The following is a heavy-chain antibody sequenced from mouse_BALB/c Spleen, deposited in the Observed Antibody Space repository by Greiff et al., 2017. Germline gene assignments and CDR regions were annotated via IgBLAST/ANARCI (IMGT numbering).Heavy chain of an antibody. Sequence: EVQVVESGGDLVKPGGSLKLSCAASGFTFSSYGMSWVRQTPDKRLEWVATISSGGSYTYYPDSVKGRFTISRDNAKNNLYLQMSSLKSEDTAMYYCARSNYGSGYFDVWGAGTTVTVSS. CDR3: ARSNYGSGYFDV. CDR2: ISSGGSYT. J-gene: IGHJ1*01. V-gene: IGHV5-6*01. D-gene: IGHD2-5*01. CDR1: GFTFSSYG.